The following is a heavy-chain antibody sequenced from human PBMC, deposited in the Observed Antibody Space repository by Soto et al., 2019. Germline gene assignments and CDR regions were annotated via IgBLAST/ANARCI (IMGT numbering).Heavy chain of an antibody. J-gene: IGHJ4*02. Sequence: GGSLRLSCAASGFIFSSYSMNWVRQAPGKGLEWVSSISDSSSYIYYADSVKGRFTISRDNAKNSLYLQMNSLGAEDTAVYYCARGHSSGAADYWGQGTLVTVSS. CDR1: GFIFSSYS. D-gene: IGHD3-10*01. V-gene: IGHV3-21*01. CDR3: ARGHSSGAADY. CDR2: ISDSSSYI.